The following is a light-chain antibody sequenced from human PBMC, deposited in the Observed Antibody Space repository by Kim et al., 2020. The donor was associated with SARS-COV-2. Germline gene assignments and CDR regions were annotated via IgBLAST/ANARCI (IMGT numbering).Light chain of an antibody. CDR1: NIGTKK. V-gene: IGLV3-9*01. CDR3: QVWDSSTGV. Sequence: AARGQTERMAGGGKNIGTKKGQWVQQKPGQAPVLVICRESNRPSGSPERFSGSNAGNTATLTISRAETGDEADYYCQVWDSSTGVFGGGTQLTVL. CDR2: RES. J-gene: IGLJ3*02.